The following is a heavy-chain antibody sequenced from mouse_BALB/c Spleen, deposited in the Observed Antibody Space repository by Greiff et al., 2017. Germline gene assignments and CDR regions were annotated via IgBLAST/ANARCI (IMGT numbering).Heavy chain of an antibody. CDR2: IRNKANGYTT. J-gene: IGHJ3*01. D-gene: IGHD3-1*01. CDR1: GFTFTDYY. V-gene: IGHV7-3*02. Sequence: EVKVVESGGGLVQPGGSLRLSCATSGFTFTDYYMSWVRQPPGKALEWLGFIRNKANGYTTEYSASVKGRFTISRDNSQSILYLQMNTLRAEDSATYYCAREGSGSFAYWGQGTLVTVSA. CDR3: AREGSGSFAY.